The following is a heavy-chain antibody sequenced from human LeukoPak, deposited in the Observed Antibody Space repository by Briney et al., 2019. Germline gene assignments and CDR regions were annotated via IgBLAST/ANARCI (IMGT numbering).Heavy chain of an antibody. CDR3: ARGGTYYDFWSGYQFDY. CDR2: MNPNSGNT. V-gene: IGHV1-8*01. J-gene: IGHJ4*02. D-gene: IGHD3-3*01. Sequence: ASVKVSCKASGYTFTSYDISWVRQATGQGLEWMGWMNPNSGNTGYAQKFQGRVTMTRNTSISTAYMELSSLRSEDTAVYYCARGGTYYDFWSGYQFDYWGQGTLVTVSS. CDR1: GYTFTSYD.